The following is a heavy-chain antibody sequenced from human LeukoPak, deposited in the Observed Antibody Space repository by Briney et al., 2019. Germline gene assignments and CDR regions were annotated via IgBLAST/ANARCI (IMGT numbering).Heavy chain of an antibody. CDR1: GFTFSSYA. V-gene: IGHV3-23*01. CDR2: ISGSGGST. J-gene: IGHJ4*02. Sequence: GGSLRLSCAASGFTFSSYAMSWVRQAPGKGLEWVSAISGSGGSTYYADSVKGRFTISRDNSKNTLYLQMNSLRAEDTAVHYCAKDRRAIAAHTNDYWGQGTLVTVSS. D-gene: IGHD6-13*01. CDR3: AKDRRAIAAHTNDY.